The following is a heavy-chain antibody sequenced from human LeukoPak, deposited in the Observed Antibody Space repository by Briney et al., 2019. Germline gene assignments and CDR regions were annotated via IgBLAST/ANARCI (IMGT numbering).Heavy chain of an antibody. V-gene: IGHV4-4*07. Sequence: PSETLSLTCTVSGGSISSHYWSWIRQPAGKGLEWIGRVYTSGNTYYNPSLKSRVTISVDTSKNQFSLKLSSVTAADTAVYYCARGKWSRYSSTTNYYYYYMDVWGKGTTVTVSS. CDR3: ARGKWSRYSSTTNYYYYYMDV. CDR2: VYTSGNT. CDR1: GGSISSHY. J-gene: IGHJ6*03. D-gene: IGHD2-2*01.